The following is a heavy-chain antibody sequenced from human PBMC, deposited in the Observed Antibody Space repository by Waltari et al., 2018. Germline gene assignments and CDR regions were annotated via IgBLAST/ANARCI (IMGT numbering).Heavy chain of an antibody. CDR3: RYYDSSGYYFTDY. CDR1: GFTFSSYW. CDR2: FKTDWGST. D-gene: IGHD3-22*01. J-gene: IGHJ4*02. V-gene: IGHV3-74*01. Sequence: EVQLVESGGGLVQPGGSLRLSCAASGFTFSSYWMHWVRQAPGKGLVGVSRFKTDWGSTSYPDSVKGRFTSSRDNVKNTLYLQMNSLRAEDTAVYYCRYYDSSGYYFTDYWGQGTLVTVSS.